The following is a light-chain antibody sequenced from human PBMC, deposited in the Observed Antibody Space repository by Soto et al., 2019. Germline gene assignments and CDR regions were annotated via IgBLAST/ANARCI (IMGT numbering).Light chain of an antibody. CDR1: QSVGSS. CDR2: GAS. J-gene: IGKJ1*01. Sequence: EIGMTQSPATLSVSPGERATLYCRASQSVGSSLAWYQHKRGQAPRLLIFGASTRATGIPARFSGSGSATEFTLTISSLQSEDFAVYYCQQYNNWPPWTFGQGTKVDI. V-gene: IGKV3-15*01. CDR3: QQYNNWPPWT.